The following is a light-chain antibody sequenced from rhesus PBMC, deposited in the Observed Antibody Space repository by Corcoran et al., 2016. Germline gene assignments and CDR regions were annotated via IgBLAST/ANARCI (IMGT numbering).Light chain of an antibody. CDR3: LRYNTSPWT. Sequence: DIQMTQSPSSLSASVGDTVTITCRASQSISSWLDWYQQKPGKAPKLLIYKASRLQSGVPSRFSGSGSGTAFTLTVSRLQPEEFATYYCLRYNTSPWTFGRGTKVEIK. J-gene: IGKJ1*01. CDR1: QSISSW. CDR2: KAS. V-gene: IGKV1-22*01.